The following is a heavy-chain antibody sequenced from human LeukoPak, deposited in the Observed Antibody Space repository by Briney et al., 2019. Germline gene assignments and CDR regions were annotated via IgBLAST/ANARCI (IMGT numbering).Heavy chain of an antibody. CDR1: GFTFSDYY. J-gene: IGHJ3*02. V-gene: IGHV3-11*04. D-gene: IGHD3-22*01. CDR2: ISSSGSTI. Sequence: PGGSLRLSCAASGFTFSDYYMSWIRQAPGKGLEWVSYISSSGSTIYYADSVKGRFTISRDNAKNSLYLQMNSLRAEDTAVYYCARDDSNYYDSSLRATDDAFDIWGQGTMVTVSS. CDR3: ARDDSNYYDSSLRATDDAFDI.